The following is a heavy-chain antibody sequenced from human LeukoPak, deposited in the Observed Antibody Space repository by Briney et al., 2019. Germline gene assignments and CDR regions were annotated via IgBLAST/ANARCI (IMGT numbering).Heavy chain of an antibody. V-gene: IGHV4-38-2*02. J-gene: IGHJ5*02. CDR1: GYSISNGYY. D-gene: IGHD3-10*01. CDR2: IYHSGGT. Sequence: SETLSLTCTVSGYSISNGYYWGWIRQPPGKGLEWIGSIYHSGGTYYNPSLKSRLTISVDTSKNHYSLKLSSVTAADTAMYYCARAVGRFGEFLPKNWFVPWGQGTLVTVSS. CDR3: ARAVGRFGEFLPKNWFVP.